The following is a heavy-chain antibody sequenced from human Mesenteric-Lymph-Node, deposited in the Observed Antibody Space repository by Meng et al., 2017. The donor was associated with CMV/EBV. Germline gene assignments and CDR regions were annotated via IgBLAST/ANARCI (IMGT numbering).Heavy chain of an antibody. V-gene: IGHV3-21*01. CDR2: ISSSSSYI. D-gene: IGHD1-26*01. CDR3: ARSGSYLAEYFQH. Sequence: GESLKISCAASGFTFSSYSMNWVRQAPGKGLEWVSSISSSSSYIYYADSVKGRFTISRDNAKNSLYLQMNSLRVEDTAVYYCARSGSYLAEYFQHWGQGTLVTVSS. J-gene: IGHJ1*01. CDR1: GFTFSSYS.